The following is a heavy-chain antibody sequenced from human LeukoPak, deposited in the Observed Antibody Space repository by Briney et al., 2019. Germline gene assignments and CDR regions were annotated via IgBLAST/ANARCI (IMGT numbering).Heavy chain of an antibody. CDR2: IYHSGST. D-gene: IGHD1-20*01. Sequence: SETLSLTCAVSGGSISSGGYSWSWIRQPPGKGLERIGYIYHSGSTYYNPSLKSRVTISVDRSKNQFSLKLSSVTAADTAVYYCARGIITGNLYYFDYWGQGTLVTVSS. CDR1: GGSISSGGYS. CDR3: ARGIITGNLYYFDY. V-gene: IGHV4-30-2*01. J-gene: IGHJ4*02.